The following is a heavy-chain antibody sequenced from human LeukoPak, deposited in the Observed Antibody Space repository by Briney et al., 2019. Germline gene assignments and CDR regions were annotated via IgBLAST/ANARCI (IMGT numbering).Heavy chain of an antibody. Sequence: SETLSLTCTVSGGSISSSSYYWGWIRQPPGKGLEWIGSIYYSGSTYYNPSLKSRVTISVDTSKNQFSLKLSSVTAADTAVYYCARHEVGLEEPARFDPWGQGTLVTVSS. CDR3: ARHEVGLEEPARFDP. CDR1: GGSISSSSYY. J-gene: IGHJ5*02. D-gene: IGHD1-1*01. CDR2: IYYSGST. V-gene: IGHV4-39*01.